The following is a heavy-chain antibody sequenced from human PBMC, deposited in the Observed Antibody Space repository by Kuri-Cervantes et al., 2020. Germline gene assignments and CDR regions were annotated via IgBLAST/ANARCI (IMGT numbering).Heavy chain of an antibody. CDR3: AKDHHGRLREWLSNFDY. CDR2: IRYDGGDS. V-gene: IGHV3-30*02. Sequence: SCKTSGYSFVYYAIHWVRQAPGQGLEWVAAIRYDGGDSYYAPSVKGRFTISRDNFKNTLYLQMNSLRAEDTAVYYCAKDHHGRLREWLSNFDYWGRGALVTVSS. CDR1: GYSFVYYA. D-gene: IGHD3-3*01. J-gene: IGHJ4*02.